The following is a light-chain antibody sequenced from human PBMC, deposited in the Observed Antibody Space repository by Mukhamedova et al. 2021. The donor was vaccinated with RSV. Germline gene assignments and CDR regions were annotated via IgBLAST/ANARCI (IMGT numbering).Light chain of an antibody. CDR1: NIGSKS. J-gene: IGLJ2*01. CDR2: DDS. CDR3: QVWDGRRDRVV. Sequence: IICEENNIGSKSVHWYQQKAGQAPVLVVHDDSDRPSGIPERFSGSKSGSTATLTISSVEAGDEADYYCQVWDGRRDRVVFGGGTK. V-gene: IGLV3-21*02.